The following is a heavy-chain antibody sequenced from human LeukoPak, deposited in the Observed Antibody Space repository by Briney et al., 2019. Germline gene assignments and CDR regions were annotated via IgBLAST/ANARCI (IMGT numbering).Heavy chain of an antibody. Sequence: SETLSLTCTVSGGSISSSSYYWGWIRQPPGKGLEWIGSIYYSGSTYYNPSLKSRVTISVDTSKNQFSLKLSSVTAADTAVYYCARKKKVGYYYDSSGYYLGAFDIWGQGTMVTVSS. CDR3: ARKKKVGYYYDSSGYYLGAFDI. CDR2: IYYSGST. J-gene: IGHJ3*02. D-gene: IGHD3-22*01. CDR1: GGSISSSSYY. V-gene: IGHV4-39*07.